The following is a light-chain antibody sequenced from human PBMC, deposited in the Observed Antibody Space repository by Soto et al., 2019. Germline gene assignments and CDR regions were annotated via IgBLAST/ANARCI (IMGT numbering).Light chain of an antibody. V-gene: IGLV2-8*01. CDR3: RSYAGRSMYV. CDR1: SSDVGAYDY. CDR2: GVT. J-gene: IGLJ1*01. Sequence: QAVLTQPPYASGSPGQSFTFSCTGTSSDVGAYDYVSWYQQYPGKAPKLLIYGVTRRPSGVPDRFSGSKSGNTAALTVSGLQAEDEAYYYCRSYAGRSMYVFGTGTKVTVL.